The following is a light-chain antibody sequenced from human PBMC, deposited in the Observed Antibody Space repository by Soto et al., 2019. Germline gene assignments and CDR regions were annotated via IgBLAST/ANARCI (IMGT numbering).Light chain of an antibody. V-gene: IGLV2-14*01. J-gene: IGLJ1*01. CDR3: SSYTSSRGV. CDR2: EVS. CDR1: SSDVGGYNY. Sequence: QSVLTQPASVSGSPGQSITISCTGTSSDVGGYNYVSWYQQHPGKAPKLMIYEVSNRPSGVSNRFSGSKSGNTASLTISGLQAEDDADYYCSSYTSSRGVFCTGTKLTVL.